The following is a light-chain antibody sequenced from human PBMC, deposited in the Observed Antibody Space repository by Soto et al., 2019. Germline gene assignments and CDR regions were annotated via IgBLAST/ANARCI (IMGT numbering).Light chain of an antibody. CDR1: QGIRND. Sequence: DLRITKSPSXLAPFMVDIDSNTRRVCQGIRNDLRWYQKKKGKAXKXXXYAASSSQSGVQSRLRGSGSGKEFNLKISRLPPEDFATYYCLEHNSYPQTVGEGTKVDI. J-gene: IGKJ1*01. CDR3: LEHNSYPQT. V-gene: IGKV1-17*01. CDR2: AAS.